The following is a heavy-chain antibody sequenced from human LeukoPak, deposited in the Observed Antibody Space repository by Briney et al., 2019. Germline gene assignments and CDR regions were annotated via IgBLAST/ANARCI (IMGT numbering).Heavy chain of an antibody. CDR3: ARDSSGYNYYFDY. D-gene: IGHD3-22*01. J-gene: IGHJ4*02. CDR2: IYYSGST. CDR1: GDSISSYY. Sequence: SETLSLTCTVSGDSISSYYWSWIRQPPGKGLEWIGYIYYSGSTNYNPSLKSRVTISVDTSKNQFSLKLSSVTAADTAVYYCARDSSGYNYYFDYWGQGTLVTVSS. V-gene: IGHV4-59*01.